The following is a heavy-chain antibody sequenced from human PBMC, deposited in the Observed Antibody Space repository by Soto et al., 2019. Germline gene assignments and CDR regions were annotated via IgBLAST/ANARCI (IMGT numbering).Heavy chain of an antibody. Sequence: QVQLQESGPGLVKPSQTLSLTCTVSGGSISSGGYYWSWIRQHPGKGLEWIGYIYYSGSTYCNPSLKSRVTISVDTSKNQFSLKLSSVTAADTAVYYCARWATGDYFYWFDPWGQGTLVTVSS. CDR1: GGSISSGGYY. CDR3: ARWATGDYFYWFDP. CDR2: IYYSGST. V-gene: IGHV4-31*03. D-gene: IGHD4-17*01. J-gene: IGHJ5*02.